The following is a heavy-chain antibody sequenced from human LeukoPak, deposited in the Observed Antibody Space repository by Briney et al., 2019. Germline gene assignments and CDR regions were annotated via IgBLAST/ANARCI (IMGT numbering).Heavy chain of an antibody. V-gene: IGHV4-34*01. J-gene: IGHJ5*02. Sequence: KPSETLPLTCAVYGGSFSGYYWSWVRQPPGKGLEWVGEINHSGSTNYNPSLKSRVTISVDTSKNQFSLKLSSVTAADPAVYYCARCCRSYDFWSGYYNWFDPWGQRTLVTVSS. CDR1: GGSFSGYY. D-gene: IGHD3-3*01. CDR2: INHSGST. CDR3: ARCCRSYDFWSGYYNWFDP.